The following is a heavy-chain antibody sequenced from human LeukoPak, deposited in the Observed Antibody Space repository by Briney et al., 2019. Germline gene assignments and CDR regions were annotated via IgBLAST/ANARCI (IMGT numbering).Heavy chain of an antibody. CDR1: GFTFSSYS. Sequence: GSLRLSCAASGFTFSSYSMNWVRQAPGKGLEWVSSISSSSSYIYYADSVKGRFTISRDNAKNSLYLQMNSLRAEDTAVYYCARDPRIEVVVPAAHNWFDPWGQGTLVTVSS. V-gene: IGHV3-21*01. J-gene: IGHJ5*02. D-gene: IGHD2-2*01. CDR3: ARDPRIEVVVPAAHNWFDP. CDR2: ISSSSSYI.